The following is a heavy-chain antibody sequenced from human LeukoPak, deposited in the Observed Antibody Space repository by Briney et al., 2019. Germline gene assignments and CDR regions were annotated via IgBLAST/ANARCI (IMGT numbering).Heavy chain of an antibody. CDR3: ARATVTTTGWFDP. V-gene: IGHV3-30*02. D-gene: IGHD4-11*01. Sequence: SGGSLRLSCAASGFTFSSYGMHWVRQAPGKGLEWVAFIRYDGSNKYYADSVKGGFTISRDNSKNTLYLQMNSLRAEDTAVYYCARATVTTTGWFDPWGQGTLVTVSS. CDR1: GFTFSSYG. CDR2: IRYDGSNK. J-gene: IGHJ5*02.